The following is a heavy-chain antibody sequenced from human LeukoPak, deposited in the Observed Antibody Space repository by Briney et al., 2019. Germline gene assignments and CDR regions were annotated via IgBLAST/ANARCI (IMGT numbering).Heavy chain of an antibody. J-gene: IGHJ5*02. V-gene: IGHV4-34*01. CDR3: AGDRRSGYDSTPWFDP. Sequence: SETLSLTCAVYGGSFSGYYWSWIRQPPGKGLEWIGEINHSGSTNYNPSLKSRVTISVDTSKNQFSLKLSSVTAADTAVYYCAGDRRSGYDSTPWFDPWGQGTLVTVSS. CDR2: INHSGST. D-gene: IGHD5-12*01. CDR1: GGSFSGYY.